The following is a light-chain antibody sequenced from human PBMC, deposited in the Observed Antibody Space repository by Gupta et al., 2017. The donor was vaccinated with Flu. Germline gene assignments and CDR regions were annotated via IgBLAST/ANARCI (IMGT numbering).Light chain of an antibody. J-gene: IGKJ3*01. CDR3: MQALQTPRT. Sequence: DSVMTQSPLSLPVTPGEPASISCRSSQSLLHSNGYNYLDWYLQKPGQSPQLLIYLGSHRASGGPDRFSGSGSGTDFTLKISRVEAEDVGIYYCMQALQTPRTFGPGAKVGIK. CDR2: LGS. CDR1: QSLLHSNGYNY. V-gene: IGKV2-28*01.